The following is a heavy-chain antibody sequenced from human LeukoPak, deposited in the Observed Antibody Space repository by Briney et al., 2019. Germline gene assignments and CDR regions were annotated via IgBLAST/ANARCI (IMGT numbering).Heavy chain of an antibody. V-gene: IGHV4-34*01. J-gene: IGHJ5*02. CDR2: INHSGST. CDR3: AKRFYGDLGLEP. CDR1: GGSFSGYY. D-gene: IGHD4-17*01. Sequence: SETLSLTCAVYGGSFSGYYWSWIRQPPGKGLEWIGEINHSGSTNYNPSLKSRVTISLDTSKNQFSLKLSSVTAADTAVYSCAKRFYGDLGLEPWGQGTLVTVSS.